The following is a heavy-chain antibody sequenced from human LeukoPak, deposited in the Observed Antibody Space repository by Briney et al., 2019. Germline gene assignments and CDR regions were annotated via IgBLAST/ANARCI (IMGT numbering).Heavy chain of an antibody. CDR2: VDPEDGET. D-gene: IGHD2-2*01. Sequence: ASVKVSCKVSGYTFTDYYMHWVQQAPGKGLEWMGLVDPEDGETIYAEKFQGRVTITADTSTDTAYMKLSSLRSEDTAVYYCATGGSIDCSSTSCYYNWFDPWGQGTLVTVSS. CDR1: GYTFTDYY. J-gene: IGHJ5*02. CDR3: ATGGSIDCSSTSCYYNWFDP. V-gene: IGHV1-69-2*01.